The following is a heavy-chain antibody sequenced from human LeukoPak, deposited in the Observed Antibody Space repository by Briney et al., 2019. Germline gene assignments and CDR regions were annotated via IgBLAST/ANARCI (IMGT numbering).Heavy chain of an antibody. Sequence: PGRSLRLSCAASGFTFSSYGMHWVRQAPGKGLEWVAVISYDGSNKYYADSVKGRFTISRDNSKNTLYLQMNSLRAEDTAVYYCARVDDSSGGPWDLDAFDIWGQGTMVTVSS. D-gene: IGHD3-22*01. J-gene: IGHJ3*02. CDR3: ARVDDSSGGPWDLDAFDI. CDR1: GFTFSSYG. V-gene: IGHV3-30*03. CDR2: ISYDGSNK.